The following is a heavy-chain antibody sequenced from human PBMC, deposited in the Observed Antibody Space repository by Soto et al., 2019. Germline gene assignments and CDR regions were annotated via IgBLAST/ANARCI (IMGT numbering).Heavy chain of an antibody. CDR3: ASGLGNRDGLEAYPTGVY. CDR1: GFTFSSYA. V-gene: IGHV3-30-3*01. CDR2: MSYDGSNK. J-gene: IGHJ4*02. Sequence: PGGSLRLSCAASGFTFSSYAMHWVRQAPGKGLEWVAVMSYDGSNKYYADSVKGRFTISRDNSKNTLYLQMNSLRAEDTALYYCASGLGNRDGLEAYPTGVYWGQGTLVTVSS. D-gene: IGHD1-26*01.